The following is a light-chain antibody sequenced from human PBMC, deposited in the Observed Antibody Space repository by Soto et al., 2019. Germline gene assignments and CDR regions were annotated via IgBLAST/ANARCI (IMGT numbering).Light chain of an antibody. CDR1: QDVGKW. J-gene: IGKJ5*01. CDR3: QQCGSSST. V-gene: IGKV1-12*01. CDR2: GAS. Sequence: DIQMTQSPPSVSASVGDRVTITCRASQDVGKWLAWYQQKPGKAPTLLIHGASSLQSGVPPRYSGSGYGTDFTLTISSLQPEDFAVYYCQQCGSSSTFGQGTRLEIK.